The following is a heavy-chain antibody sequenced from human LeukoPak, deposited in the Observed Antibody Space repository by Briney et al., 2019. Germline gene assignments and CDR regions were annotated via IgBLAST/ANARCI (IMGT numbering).Heavy chain of an antibody. V-gene: IGHV3-74*01. J-gene: IGHJ4*02. CDR3: ARDGSLPYY. Sequence: PGGSLRLSCAPSAVKLRDYWMRWVRQAPGEGLVWVSRILSDGSGTSGTIYADSVKGRFTTSRDNAKNTLYLQMNSLRADDTAVYYCARDGSLPYYWGQGTLVTVSS. CDR1: AVKLRDYW. CDR2: ILSDGSGT. D-gene: IGHD2-15*01.